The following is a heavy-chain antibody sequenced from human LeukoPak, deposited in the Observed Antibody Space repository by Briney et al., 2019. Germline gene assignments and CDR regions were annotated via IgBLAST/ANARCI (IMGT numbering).Heavy chain of an antibody. Sequence: GGSLRLSCAASGFTFSSYGMSWVRQAPGKGLEWVSTVSGGGGTTYYADSVKGRFTISRDNSKNTLFLQMNSLRAEDTAIYYCAKDMGYCSSATCYGLDYWGQGTLVTVSS. J-gene: IGHJ4*02. CDR1: GFTFSSYG. CDR3: AKDMGYCSSATCYGLDY. CDR2: VSGGGGTT. V-gene: IGHV3-23*01. D-gene: IGHD2-2*01.